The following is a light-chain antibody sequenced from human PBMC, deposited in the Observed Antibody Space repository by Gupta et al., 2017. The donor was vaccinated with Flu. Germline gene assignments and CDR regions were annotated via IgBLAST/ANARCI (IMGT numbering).Light chain of an antibody. CDR3: QNDCKWRTT. Sequence: EIVLTQSPATLSVSPGDSATLSFRASQSVSSNLAWFQQKPGQAPRLRIYGASIRATGSPTGFSASGSVTEFTLTITSLQSEEFAVYYGQNDCKWRTTFGQGTQLEIK. V-gene: IGKV3-15*01. CDR2: GAS. CDR1: QSVSSN. J-gene: IGKJ5*01.